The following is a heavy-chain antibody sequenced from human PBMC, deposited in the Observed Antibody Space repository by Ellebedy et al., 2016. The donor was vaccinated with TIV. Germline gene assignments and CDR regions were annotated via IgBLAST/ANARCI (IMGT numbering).Heavy chain of an antibody. D-gene: IGHD2-21*02. J-gene: IGHJ4*02. Sequence: PGGSLRLSCAASGFTFSSFGMNWVRQASGKGLEWVSSIDSSGTYIYYADSVKGRFTVSRENAKNTLYLQMNSLRAEDTAVYYCARDARLPGGIDYWGQGTLVPVSS. CDR1: GFTFSSFG. CDR3: ARDARLPGGIDY. CDR2: IDSSGTYI. V-gene: IGHV3-21*01.